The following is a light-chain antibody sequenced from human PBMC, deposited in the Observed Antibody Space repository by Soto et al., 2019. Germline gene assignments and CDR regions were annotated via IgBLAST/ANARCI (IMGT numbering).Light chain of an antibody. CDR2: EVV. Sequence: DIVMTQTPLSLSVTPGQPASISCRSSQSLEHSDGRTYLYWYVQRAGQPPQLLIYEVVNRNSGVPDRFSGSGSGTDFTLKLTRVEPEDVGVYYCMQSTERPLTFGPGTRVDIK. J-gene: IGKJ3*01. CDR1: QSLEHSDGRTY. V-gene: IGKV2D-29*01. CDR3: MQSTERPLT.